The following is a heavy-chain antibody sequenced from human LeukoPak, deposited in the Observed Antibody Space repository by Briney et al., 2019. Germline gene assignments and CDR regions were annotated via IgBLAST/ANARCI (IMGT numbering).Heavy chain of an antibody. D-gene: IGHD5-12*01. J-gene: IGHJ4*02. CDR3: AKSRAIVATITSFDY. V-gene: IGHV3-30*18. CDR1: GFTFSSYG. Sequence: GRSLRLSCAASGFTFSSYGMHWVRQAPGKGLEWVAVISYDGSNKYYADSVKGRFTISRDNSKNTLYLQMNSLRAEDTAVYYCAKSRAIVATITSFDYWGQGTLVTVSS. CDR2: ISYDGSNK.